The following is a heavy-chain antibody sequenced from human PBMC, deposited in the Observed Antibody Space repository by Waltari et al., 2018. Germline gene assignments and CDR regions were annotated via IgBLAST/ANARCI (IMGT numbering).Heavy chain of an antibody. D-gene: IGHD2-2*01. CDR3: ARSSSRRATDY. J-gene: IGHJ4*02. CDR1: GGSIRSGGYY. V-gene: IGHV4-31*03. Sequence: QVQLQESGPGLVKPSQTLSLTFTVSGGSIRSGGYYLSWIRQHPGKGLEWIGYIYYSGSTYYNPSLKSRVTISVDTSKNQFSLKLSSVTAADTAVYYCARSSSRRATDYWGQGTLVTVSS. CDR2: IYYSGST.